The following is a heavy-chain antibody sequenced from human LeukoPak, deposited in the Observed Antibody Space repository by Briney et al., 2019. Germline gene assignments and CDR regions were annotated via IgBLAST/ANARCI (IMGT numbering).Heavy chain of an antibody. CDR1: GYTFTGYY. CDR3: ARELELLSSNWFDP. Sequence: ASVKVSCKASGYTFTGYYMHWVRQAPGQGLEWMGWISPNSGGTNYAQKFQGRVTMTRDTSISTAYMELSRLRSDDTAVYYCARELELLSSNWFDPWGQGTLVTVSS. V-gene: IGHV1-2*02. CDR2: ISPNSGGT. D-gene: IGHD1-7*01. J-gene: IGHJ5*02.